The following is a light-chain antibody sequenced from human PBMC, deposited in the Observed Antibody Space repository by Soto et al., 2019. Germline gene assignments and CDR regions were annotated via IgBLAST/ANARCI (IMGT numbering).Light chain of an antibody. V-gene: IGKV1-39*01. Sequence: DIQMTQSPSSLSASVGDRVTITCRASQNISSYLNWYQQRPGKAPKLLIYAASSLQSGVPSRFSGSGSGTDFTLTISRLQREDFATYYCQQSYNTPYTFGQGTKLEIK. J-gene: IGKJ2*01. CDR3: QQSYNTPYT. CDR1: QNISSY. CDR2: AAS.